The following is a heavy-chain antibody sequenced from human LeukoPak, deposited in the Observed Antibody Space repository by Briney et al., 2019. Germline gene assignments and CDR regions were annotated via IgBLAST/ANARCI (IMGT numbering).Heavy chain of an antibody. V-gene: IGHV3-30-3*01. CDR1: GFTFSSYA. CDR2: ISYDGSNK. D-gene: IGHD3-22*01. Sequence: GGSLRLSCAASGFTFSSYAMHWVRQAPGKGLEWVAVISYDGSNKYYADSVKGRFTISRDNSKNTLYLQMNSLRAEDTAVYYCARESYDSSGYLTYWGQGTLVTVSS. J-gene: IGHJ4*02. CDR3: ARESYDSSGYLTY.